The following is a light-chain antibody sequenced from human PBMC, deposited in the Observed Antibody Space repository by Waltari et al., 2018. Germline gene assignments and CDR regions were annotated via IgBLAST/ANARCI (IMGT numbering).Light chain of an antibody. CDR3: MQGTHWPYT. V-gene: IGKV2-30*02. J-gene: IGKJ2*01. CDR1: QSLVRSDGNTY. CDR2: KVS. Sequence: DVVMTQSPLSLPVTLGPPASISCKSSQSLVRSDGNTYLQWFQQRPGQSPRRLIYKVSTRESGVPDRFSGSGSGTDFTLKISRVEAEDVGVYYCMQGTHWPYTFGQGTKLDIK.